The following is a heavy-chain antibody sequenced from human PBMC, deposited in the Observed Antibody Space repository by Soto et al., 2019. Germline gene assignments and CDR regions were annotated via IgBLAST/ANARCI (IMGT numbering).Heavy chain of an antibody. D-gene: IGHD1-1*01. CDR3: ARGRGTRWFDP. CDR1: GGSISSGGYY. J-gene: IGHJ5*02. Sequence: SETLSLTCTVSGGSISSGGYYWSWIRQHPGKGLEWIGYIYYSGSTYYNPSLKSRVTISVDRSKNQFSLKLSSVTAADTAVYYCARGRGTRWFDPWGQGTLVTVSS. CDR2: IYYSGST. V-gene: IGHV4-31*03.